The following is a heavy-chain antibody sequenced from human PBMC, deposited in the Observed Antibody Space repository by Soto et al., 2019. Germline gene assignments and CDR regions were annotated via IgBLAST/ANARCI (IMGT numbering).Heavy chain of an antibody. CDR1: AFTFSDYS. CDR3: ARDVKNVLIGLSDGFDV. Sequence: LRLSCAASAFTFSDYSMNWVRQAPGKGLEWVSYITTSSSPTYYADSVKGRLTISRDNAKNSLYLQMNSLRDEDTSVYYCARDVKNVLIGLSDGFDVRGQGKMVT. D-gene: IGHD3-9*01. V-gene: IGHV3-48*02. J-gene: IGHJ3*01. CDR2: ITTSSSPT.